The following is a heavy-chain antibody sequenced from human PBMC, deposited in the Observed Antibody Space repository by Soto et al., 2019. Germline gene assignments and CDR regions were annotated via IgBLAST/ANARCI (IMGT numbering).Heavy chain of an antibody. Sequence: EVQLLESGGGLVQPGGSLRLSCAASGFTFSSYAMSWVRQAPGKGLEWVSAISGSGGSTYYADSVKGRFTISRDNSKNTLYLQMNSLRAEDTAVYYCAKEEGGLWSGHIQFDYWGQGTLVTVSS. V-gene: IGHV3-23*01. J-gene: IGHJ4*02. CDR1: GFTFSSYA. CDR3: AKEEGGLWSGHIQFDY. CDR2: ISGSGGST. D-gene: IGHD3-3*01.